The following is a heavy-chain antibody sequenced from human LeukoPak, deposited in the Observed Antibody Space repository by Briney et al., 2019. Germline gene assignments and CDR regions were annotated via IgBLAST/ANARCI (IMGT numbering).Heavy chain of an antibody. D-gene: IGHD4-17*01. CDR1: GGTFSSYA. Sequence: SVTVSCKASGGTFSSYAISWVRQAPGQGLEWMGGIIPIFGTANYAQKFQGRVTITADESTSTAYMELSSLRSEDTAVYYCARDRVYGDYLYYFDYWGQGTLVTVSS. J-gene: IGHJ4*02. CDR2: IIPIFGTA. CDR3: ARDRVYGDYLYYFDY. V-gene: IGHV1-69*13.